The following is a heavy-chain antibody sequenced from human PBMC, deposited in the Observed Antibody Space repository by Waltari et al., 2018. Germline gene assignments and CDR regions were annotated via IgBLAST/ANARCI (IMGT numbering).Heavy chain of an antibody. Sequence: QVQLVQSGAEVKKPGSSVTVSCKASGGTFSSYAISWVRQAPGQGLEWMGRITRSWGTENYGKKFQGRVTITADKATRTAYMELISLRSEDTAVDYCARIAAAGTMSYYYYYGMDVWGQGTTVTVSS. CDR2: ITRSWGTE. V-gene: IGHV1-69*08. J-gene: IGHJ6*01. CDR3: ARIAAAGTMSYYYYYGMDV. D-gene: IGHD6-13*01. CDR1: GGTFSSYA.